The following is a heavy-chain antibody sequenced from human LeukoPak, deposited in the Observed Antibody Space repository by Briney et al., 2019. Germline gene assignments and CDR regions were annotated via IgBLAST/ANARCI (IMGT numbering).Heavy chain of an antibody. J-gene: IGHJ3*02. CDR3: AREVGSTGRALDI. Sequence: PSETLSLTCTVSGDSISSYFWTWIRQPAGKGLEWIGRISASGTTNYNPSLKSRITVSLDTSKQQFSLNLTSVTAADTAVYYCAREVGSTGRALDIWGLGTVVAVSS. V-gene: IGHV4-4*07. D-gene: IGHD1-26*01. CDR2: ISASGTT. CDR1: GDSISSYF.